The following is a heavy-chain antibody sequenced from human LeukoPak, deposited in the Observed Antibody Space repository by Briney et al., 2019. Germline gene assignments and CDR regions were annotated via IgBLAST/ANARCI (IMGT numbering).Heavy chain of an antibody. CDR2: ISGSGNTI. CDR1: GFTFCSYE. J-gene: IGHJ6*04. D-gene: IGHD2-15*01. Sequence: GGSLRLSCAAYGFTFCSYEMSWVRQAPGKGLEWVSYISGSGNTIYYADSVKGQFIISRDNAKNSLYLQMNSLRAEDTAVYYCARAPWWNGMDVWGKGTTVTVSS. V-gene: IGHV3-48*03. CDR3: ARAPWWNGMDV.